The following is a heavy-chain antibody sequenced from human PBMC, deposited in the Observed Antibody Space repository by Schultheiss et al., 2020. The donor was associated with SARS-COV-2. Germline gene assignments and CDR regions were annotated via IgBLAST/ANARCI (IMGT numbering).Heavy chain of an antibody. CDR2: ISGSGGST. J-gene: IGHJ4*02. D-gene: IGHD1-26*01. Sequence: GGSLRLSCAASGFTFSSYAMSWVRQAPGKGLEWVSAISGSGGSTYYADSVKGRFTISRDNSKNTLYLQMNSLRAEDTAVYYCARVSGSYYTLDYWGQGTLVTVSS. CDR1: GFTFSSYA. CDR3: ARVSGSYYTLDY. V-gene: IGHV3-23*01.